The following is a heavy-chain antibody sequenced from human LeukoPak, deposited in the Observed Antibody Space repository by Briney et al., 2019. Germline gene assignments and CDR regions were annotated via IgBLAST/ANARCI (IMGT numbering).Heavy chain of an antibody. V-gene: IGHV3-23*01. Sequence: GGSLRLSCAASGFTFSSYAMSWVRQAPGEGLEWVSAISGSGGSTYYADSVKGRFTISRDNSKNTLYLQMNSLRAEDTAVYYCAKGPGYSSGWDFDYWGQGTLVTVSS. CDR2: ISGSGGST. J-gene: IGHJ4*02. CDR1: GFTFSSYA. D-gene: IGHD6-19*01. CDR3: AKGPGYSSGWDFDY.